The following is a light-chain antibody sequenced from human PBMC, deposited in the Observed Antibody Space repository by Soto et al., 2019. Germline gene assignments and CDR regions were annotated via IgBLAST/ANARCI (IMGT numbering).Light chain of an antibody. V-gene: IGKV3-20*01. CDR3: QQYGSSPPWT. J-gene: IGKJ1*01. CDR2: GAS. Sequence: EIVLTQSPGTLSLSPGERATLSCRASQSVSSSYLAWYQQKPGQAPRLLIYGASSRATGIPDRFGGSGSGTDFTLTISRLEPEDFAVYYCQQYGSSPPWTLGQGTKVEIK. CDR1: QSVSSSY.